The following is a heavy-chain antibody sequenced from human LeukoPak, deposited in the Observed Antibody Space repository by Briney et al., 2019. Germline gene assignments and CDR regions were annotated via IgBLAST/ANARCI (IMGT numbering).Heavy chain of an antibody. CDR2: INTDGSST. CDR3: ARGTGTQGWI. V-gene: IGHV3-74*01. D-gene: IGHD1-1*01. CDR1: AFPFSTYS. Sequence: TGGSLRLSCAASAFPFSTYSMDWVRQAPGKGLVWVSRINTDGSSTSYADSVKGRFTISRDNAKNTLYLQMNSLRAEDTAVYYCARGTGTQGWIWGQGTMVTVSS. J-gene: IGHJ3*02.